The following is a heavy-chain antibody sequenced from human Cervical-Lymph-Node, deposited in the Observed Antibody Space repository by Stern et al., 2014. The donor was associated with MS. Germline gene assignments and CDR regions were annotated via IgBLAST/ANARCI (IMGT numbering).Heavy chain of an antibody. V-gene: IGHV3-30*03. J-gene: IGHJ4*02. CDR3: ARDYEDTSMLFDH. CDR1: GFTFSSYG. CDR2: ISYDGNHK. D-gene: IGHD2-8*01. Sequence: VQLEESGGAVVQPGRSLRLSCAASGFTFSSYGMHWVRPAPGTGLEWGTVISYDGNHKYYAASVKGRFTISRDNSKNTLHLQMNSVTPDDTAIYYCARDYEDTSMLFDHWGQGTLVTVSS.